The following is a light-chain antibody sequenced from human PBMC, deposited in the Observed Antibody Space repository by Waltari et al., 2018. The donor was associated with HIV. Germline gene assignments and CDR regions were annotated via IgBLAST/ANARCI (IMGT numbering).Light chain of an antibody. Sequence: QSALTQPPSASGSPGQSVTLSCTGTSSDVGGYNYVSWHQQHPGKAPKLMIYDVIKSPSGGPDRFSGSKSGNTASLTVSGLQPEDEADYYCSSHAGSKVVFGGGTRLTVL. J-gene: IGLJ2*01. CDR1: SSDVGGYNY. V-gene: IGLV2-8*01. CDR3: SSHAGSKVV. CDR2: DVI.